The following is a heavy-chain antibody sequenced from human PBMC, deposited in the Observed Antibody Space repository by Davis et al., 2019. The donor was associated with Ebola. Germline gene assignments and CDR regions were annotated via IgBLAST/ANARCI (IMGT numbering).Heavy chain of an antibody. J-gene: IGHJ4*02. D-gene: IGHD6-25*01. Sequence: DSVKGRFTISRDNAKNTLYLQVSSLRAEDTAVYYCAKSAAPFDYWGQGTLVTVSS. V-gene: IGHV3-7*01. CDR3: AKSAAPFDY.